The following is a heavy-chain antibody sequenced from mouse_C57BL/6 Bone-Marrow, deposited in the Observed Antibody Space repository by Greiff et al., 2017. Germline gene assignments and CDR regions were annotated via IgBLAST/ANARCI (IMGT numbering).Heavy chain of an antibody. Sequence: QVQLQQPGTELVKPGASVKLSCKASGYTFTSYWMHWVKQRPGQGLEWIGNSNPSNGGTNYNEKFKSKATLTVDKSSRTAYMQLNSLTSEDSAVYYCARGGIYYYGSFDYWGQGTTLTVSS. CDR1: GYTFTSYW. J-gene: IGHJ2*01. CDR3: ARGGIYYYGSFDY. V-gene: IGHV1-53*01. CDR2: SNPSNGGT. D-gene: IGHD1-1*01.